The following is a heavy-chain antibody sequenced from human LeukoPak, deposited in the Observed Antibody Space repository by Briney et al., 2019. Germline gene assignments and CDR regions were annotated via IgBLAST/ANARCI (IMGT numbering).Heavy chain of an antibody. D-gene: IGHD3-16*01. J-gene: IGHJ4*02. CDR1: GFTFSNYA. Sequence: SGGSLRLSCAASGFTFSNYAMSWVRQAPGKGLEWVSGVSGSGGATYYADSVKGRFTISRDNSKNTLYLQMNSLRAEDTAVYYCARDWVGFDYWGQGTLVTVSS. CDR2: VSGSGGAT. V-gene: IGHV3-23*01. CDR3: ARDWVGFDY.